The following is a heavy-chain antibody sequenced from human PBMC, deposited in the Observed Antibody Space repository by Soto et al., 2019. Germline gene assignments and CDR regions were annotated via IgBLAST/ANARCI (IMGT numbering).Heavy chain of an antibody. CDR2: IIPIFGTA. J-gene: IGHJ5*02. CDR3: ASVYCSSTSCYGDNWFDP. Sequence: SVKVSCKASGGTFSSYAISGLRQAPGPGLEWMGGIIPIFGTANYAQKFQGRVTITADESTSTAYMELSSLRSEDTAVYYCASVYCSSTSCYGDNWFDPWGQGTLVTVSS. D-gene: IGHD2-2*01. CDR1: GGTFSSYA. V-gene: IGHV1-69*13.